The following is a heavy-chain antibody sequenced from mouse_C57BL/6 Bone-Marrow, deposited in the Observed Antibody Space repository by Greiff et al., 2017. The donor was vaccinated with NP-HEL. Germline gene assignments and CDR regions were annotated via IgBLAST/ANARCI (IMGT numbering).Heavy chain of an antibody. CDR1: GYAFSSSW. J-gene: IGHJ2*01. V-gene: IGHV1-82*01. CDR3: ARWRDWALFDY. Sequence: QVQLQQSGPELVKPGASVKISCKASGYAFSSSWMNWVKQRPGKGLEWIGRIYPGDGDTNYNGKFKGKATLTADKSSSTAYMQLSSLTSEDSAVYFWARWRDWALFDYWGQGTTLTVSS. CDR2: IYPGDGDT. D-gene: IGHD4-1*01.